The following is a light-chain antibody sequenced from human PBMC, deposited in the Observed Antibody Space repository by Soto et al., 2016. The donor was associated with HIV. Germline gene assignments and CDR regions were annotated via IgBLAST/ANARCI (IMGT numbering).Light chain of an antibody. Sequence: DIQMTQSPSTLSASVGDRVTITCRASQSISGYSAWYQHKPGKAPKLLIQEASNLESGVPSRFSGSGSETDFTLTINSLQSDDFATYHCQQYNDFPWTFGQGTKVGNQ. V-gene: IGKV1-5*03. J-gene: IGKJ1*01. CDR3: QQYNDFPWT. CDR2: EAS. CDR1: QSISGY.